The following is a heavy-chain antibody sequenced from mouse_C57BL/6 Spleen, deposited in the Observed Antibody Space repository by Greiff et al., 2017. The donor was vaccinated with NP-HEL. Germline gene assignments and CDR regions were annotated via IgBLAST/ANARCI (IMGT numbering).Heavy chain of an antibody. CDR3: ARPYDGYYPLDY. D-gene: IGHD2-3*01. J-gene: IGHJ2*01. Sequence: EVHLVESGGDLVKPGGSLKLSCAASGFTFSSYGMSWVRQTPDKRLEWVATISSGGSYTYYPDSVKGRFTISRDKAKNTLYLQMSSLKSEDTAMYYCARPYDGYYPLDYWGQGTTLTVSS. CDR2: ISSGGSYT. V-gene: IGHV5-6*01. CDR1: GFTFSSYG.